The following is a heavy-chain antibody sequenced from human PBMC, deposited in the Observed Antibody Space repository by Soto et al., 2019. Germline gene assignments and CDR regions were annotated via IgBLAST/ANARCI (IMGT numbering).Heavy chain of an antibody. D-gene: IGHD4-17*01. J-gene: IGHJ4*02. CDR2: ISYDGSNK. CDR1: GFTFSSYA. Sequence: GGSLRLSCAASGFTFSSYAMHWVRQAPGKGLEWVAVISYDGSNKYYADSVKGRFTISRDNSKNTLYLQMNSLRAEDTAVYYCARDYGDYSLGYWGQGTLVTVSS. CDR3: ARDYGDYSLGY. V-gene: IGHV3-30-3*01.